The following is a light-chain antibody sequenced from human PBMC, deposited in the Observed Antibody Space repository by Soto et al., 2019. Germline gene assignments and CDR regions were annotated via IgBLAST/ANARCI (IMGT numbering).Light chain of an antibody. J-gene: IGKJ1*01. CDR2: GAS. CDR1: QAFGKD. CDR3: LQHNNYPWT. V-gene: IGKV1-17*01. Sequence: DIQMTQSPSSLSASVGDRVTITCRASQAFGKDLAWYQQRPGKAPKRLIYGASNLQSGVPSRFSGSGPGTEFTLTISSLQPEDFATYYCLQHNNYPWTFGQGTKVDIK.